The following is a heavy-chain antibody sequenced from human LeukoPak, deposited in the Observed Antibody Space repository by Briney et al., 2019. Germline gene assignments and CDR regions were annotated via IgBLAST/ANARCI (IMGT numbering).Heavy chain of an antibody. V-gene: IGHV3-48*03. Sequence: PGGSLRLSCAASGFTFSSYEMNWVRQAPGKGLEWVSYISSSGSTRDYADSVKARFTISRDNAKNSLYLQMNSLRAEDTAVYYCASFTIPPHWGQGTLVTVSS. D-gene: IGHD3-9*01. CDR1: GFTFSSYE. CDR3: ASFTIPPH. J-gene: IGHJ1*01. CDR2: ISSSGSTR.